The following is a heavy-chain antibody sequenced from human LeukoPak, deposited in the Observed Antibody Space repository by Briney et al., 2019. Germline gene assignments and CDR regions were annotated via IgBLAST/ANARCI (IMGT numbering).Heavy chain of an antibody. J-gene: IGHJ6*03. Sequence: SVKVSCKASGGTFSSYAISWVRQAPGQGLEWMGGIIPIFRTADYAQKFQGRVTITRNTSISTAYMEVSSLRYEDTAVYYCARRAVDNSYYYYMDVWGKGTTVTVSS. CDR3: ARRAVDNSYYYYMDV. D-gene: IGHD6-19*01. CDR1: GGTFSSYA. CDR2: IIPIFRTA. V-gene: IGHV1-69*05.